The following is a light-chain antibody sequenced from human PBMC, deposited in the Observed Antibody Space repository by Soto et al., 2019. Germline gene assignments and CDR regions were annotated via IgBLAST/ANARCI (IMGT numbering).Light chain of an antibody. V-gene: IGLV4-60*02. CDR3: ETWNSNVWV. CDR2: LEGRGSY. Sequence: QAVVTQSSSASASLGSSVKLTCTLSSGHSSYIIAWHQQQPGKAPRYLMKLEGRGSYNKGSGVPDRFSGSSSGADRYLTISNLQFEDEADYYCETWNSNVWVFGGGTKVTVL. J-gene: IGLJ3*02. CDR1: SGHSSYI.